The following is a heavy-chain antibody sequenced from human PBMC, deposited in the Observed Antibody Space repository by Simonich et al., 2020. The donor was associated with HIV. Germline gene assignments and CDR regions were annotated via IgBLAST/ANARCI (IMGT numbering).Heavy chain of an antibody. CDR1: GGSFSGYY. CDR3: ARHVAGADIDY. D-gene: IGHD2-15*01. V-gene: IGHV4-34*01. J-gene: IGHJ4*02. CDR2: INHFGST. Sequence: QVRLQQWGAGLLKPSETLSLTCAVYGGSFSGYYWSWIRQSPGKGLEWIGEINHFGSTKYHPSLKGRVTISVDTSKNQFSLKLNAVTAADTAVYYCARHVAGADIDYWGQGTLVTVSS.